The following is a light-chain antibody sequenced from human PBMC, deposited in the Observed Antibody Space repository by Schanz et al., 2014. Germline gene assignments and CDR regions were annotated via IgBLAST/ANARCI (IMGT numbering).Light chain of an antibody. CDR3: QQYGSSPPT. CDR1: QSVHINY. Sequence: EIVLTQSPGTLSLSPGERATLSCRASQSVHINYLAWHQQKPGQAPRLLIYGTSIRATGIPDRFSGSGSGTDFTLTISRLEPEDFAVYYCQQYGSSPPTFGQGTKVEIK. CDR2: GTS. J-gene: IGKJ1*01. V-gene: IGKV3-20*01.